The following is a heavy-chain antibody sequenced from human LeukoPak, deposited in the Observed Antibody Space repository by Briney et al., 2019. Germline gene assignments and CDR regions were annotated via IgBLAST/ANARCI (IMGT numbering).Heavy chain of an antibody. CDR1: GFTFSTYW. J-gene: IGHJ6*02. CDR3: ARGVGGRSYSYYYGMDV. V-gene: IGHV3-74*03. D-gene: IGHD3-16*01. Sequence: GGSLRLSCAASGFTFSTYWMHWVRQAPGKGLVWVSRIKGDGTITTYADSVRGRFTISRDNAKNTLYLQMNSLRAEDTAVYYCARGVGGRSYSYYYGMDVWGQGTTVTVSS. CDR2: IKGDGTIT.